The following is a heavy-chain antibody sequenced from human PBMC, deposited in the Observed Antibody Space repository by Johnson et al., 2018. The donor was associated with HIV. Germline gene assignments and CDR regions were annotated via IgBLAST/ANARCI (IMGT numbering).Heavy chain of an antibody. J-gene: IGHJ3*02. CDR3: ARDAPNFFDSSGVRDDAFDI. Sequence: VQLVESGGGLVHPGGSLRLSCAASGFTVSSNYMSWVRQAPGKGLEWVSVIYSDGSTYYADSVQGRFTLSRDNSQNTLYLQMNSLRAEDTAVYFCARDAPNFFDSSGVRDDAFDIWGPGTMVTVSS. CDR2: IYSDGST. D-gene: IGHD3-22*01. V-gene: IGHV3-66*01. CDR1: GFTVSSNY.